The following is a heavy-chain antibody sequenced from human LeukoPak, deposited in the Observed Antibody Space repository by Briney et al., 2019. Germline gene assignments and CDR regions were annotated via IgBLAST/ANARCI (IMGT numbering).Heavy chain of an antibody. CDR3: ARDHYYGSGSYYNDY. Sequence: GGSLRLSCAASGFTFDDYGMSWVRQAPGKGLEWVSGINWNGGSTGYADSVKGRFTISRDNAKNSLYLQMNSLRAEDTALYHCARDHYYGSGSYYNDYWGQGTLVTVSS. D-gene: IGHD3-10*01. CDR1: GFTFDDYG. J-gene: IGHJ4*02. CDR2: INWNGGST. V-gene: IGHV3-20*01.